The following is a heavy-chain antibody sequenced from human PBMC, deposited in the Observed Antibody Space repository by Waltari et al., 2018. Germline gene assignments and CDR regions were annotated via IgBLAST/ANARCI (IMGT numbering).Heavy chain of an antibody. V-gene: IGHV4-34*01. Sequence: QVQLQQWGAGLLKPSETLSLTCAVYGGSFSGYYWSWIRPPPGKGLEWIGEINHSGSTNYNPSLKSRVTISVDTSKNQFSLKLSSVTAADTAVYYCARGGGDGLYYYYGMDVWGQGTTVTVSS. D-gene: IGHD2-21*02. CDR1: GGSFSGYY. J-gene: IGHJ6*02. CDR3: ARGGGDGLYYYYGMDV. CDR2: INHSGST.